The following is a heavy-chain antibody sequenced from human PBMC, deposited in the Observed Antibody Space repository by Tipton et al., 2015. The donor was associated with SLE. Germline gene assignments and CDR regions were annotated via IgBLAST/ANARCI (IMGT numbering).Heavy chain of an antibody. D-gene: IGHD3-22*01. CDR2: IYHSGST. CDR1: GYSISNSYY. CDR3: ARGPVYYDRQSYFDY. J-gene: IGHJ4*02. V-gene: IGHV4-38-2*01. Sequence: TLSLTCAVSGYSISNSYYWGWIRQPPGKGLEWIGSIYHSGSTYYNPSLKSRVTISVDTSKNQFSLKLSSVTAADTAVYYCARGPVYYDRQSYFDYWGQGTLVTVSS.